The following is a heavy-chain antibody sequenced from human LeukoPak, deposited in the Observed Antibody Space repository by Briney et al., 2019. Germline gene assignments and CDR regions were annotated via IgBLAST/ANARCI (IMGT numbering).Heavy chain of an antibody. CDR3: ARLSQTPYYYTLGGYYYLGY. CDR1: RYTFTSYD. D-gene: IGHD3-10*01. CDR2: MNPNTGRT. J-gene: IGHJ4*02. Sequence: ASVNVSCTASRYTFTSYDINWVREAAGHGLEWMGWMNPNTGRTGYAQKFQRRITITSDTSINTAYMEFTNLRSEDTTIYYCARLSQTPYYYTLGGYYYLGYWGQGTPVTVSS. V-gene: IGHV1-8*01.